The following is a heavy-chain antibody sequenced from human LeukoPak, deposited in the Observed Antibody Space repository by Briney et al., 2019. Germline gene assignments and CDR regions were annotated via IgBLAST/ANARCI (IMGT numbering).Heavy chain of an antibody. CDR3: ASGVATFDY. CDR1: GFTFSSYA. Sequence: PGRSLRLSCAASGFTFSSYAMHWVRQAPGKGLEWVAVISYDGSNKYYADSVKGRFTTSRDNSKNTLYLQMNSLRAEDTAVYYCASGVATFDYWGQGTLVTVSS. V-gene: IGHV3-30-3*01. D-gene: IGHD5-12*01. J-gene: IGHJ4*02. CDR2: ISYDGSNK.